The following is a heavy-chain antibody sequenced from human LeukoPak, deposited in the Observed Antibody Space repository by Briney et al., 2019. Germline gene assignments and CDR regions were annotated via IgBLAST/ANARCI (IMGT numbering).Heavy chain of an antibody. J-gene: IGHJ4*02. V-gene: IGHV3-11*01. CDR1: GFTFSDYY. D-gene: IGHD2-15*01. CDR2: ISSSGSTI. Sequence: GSLRLSCAASGFTFSDYYMSWIRQAPGKGLEWASYISSSGSTIYYADSVKGRFTISRDNAKNSLYLQMNSLRAEDTAVYYCARVQCGGSCYPDYWGQGTLVTVSS. CDR3: ARVQCGGSCYPDY.